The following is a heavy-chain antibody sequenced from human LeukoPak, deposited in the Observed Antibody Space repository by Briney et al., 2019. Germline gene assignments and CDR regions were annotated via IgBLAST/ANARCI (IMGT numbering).Heavy chain of an antibody. CDR2: INSDGSST. Sequence: PGGSLRLSCAASGFTFSSYWMHWVRQAPGKGLVWVSRINSDGSSTSYADSVKGRFTISRDNAKNTLYLQMNSLRAEDTAVYYCARVYNDFWSGYYSFDYWGQGTLVTVSS. J-gene: IGHJ4*02. V-gene: IGHV3-74*01. D-gene: IGHD3-3*01. CDR1: GFTFSSYW. CDR3: ARVYNDFWSGYYSFDY.